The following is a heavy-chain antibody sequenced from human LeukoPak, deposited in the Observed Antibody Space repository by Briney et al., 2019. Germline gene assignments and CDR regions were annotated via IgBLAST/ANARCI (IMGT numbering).Heavy chain of an antibody. Sequence: GGSLRLSCAASGFTFSSYWMSWVRQAPGKGLEWVANIEQDGSEKYYVDSVKGRFTISRDNAKNSLYLQMNSLRAEDTAVYYCARDAIDVYSYGYYYYYMDVWGKGTTVTVSS. CDR2: IEQDGSEK. J-gene: IGHJ6*03. CDR1: GFTFSSYW. V-gene: IGHV3-7*01. CDR3: ARDAIDVYSYGYYYYYMDV. D-gene: IGHD5-18*01.